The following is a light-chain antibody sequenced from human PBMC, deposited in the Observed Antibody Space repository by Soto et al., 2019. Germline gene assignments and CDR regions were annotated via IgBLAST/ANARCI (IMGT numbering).Light chain of an antibody. CDR1: QSISSW. J-gene: IGKJ1*01. CDR2: DAS. CDR3: QQYNSYSG. Sequence: DSEMTQSASVLSAYVGDRVTITCRASQSISSWLAWYQQKPGKAPKLLIYDASSLESGVPSRFSGSGSGTEFTLTISSLQPDDFATYYCQQYNSYSGFGQGTKVDIK. V-gene: IGKV1-5*01.